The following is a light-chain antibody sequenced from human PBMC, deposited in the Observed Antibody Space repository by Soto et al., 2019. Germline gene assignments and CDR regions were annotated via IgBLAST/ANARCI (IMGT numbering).Light chain of an antibody. CDR3: AAWDDSLNGSYV. Sequence: VLTQPPSTSGTPGQRVTISCSGSRFNVGSNTVTWYQQLPGTAPKLLIYSNNQRPSGVPDRFSGSKSGTSASLAISGLQSEDEADYYCAAWDDSLNGSYVFGTGTKVTVL. J-gene: IGLJ1*01. CDR1: RFNVGSNT. V-gene: IGLV1-44*01. CDR2: SNN.